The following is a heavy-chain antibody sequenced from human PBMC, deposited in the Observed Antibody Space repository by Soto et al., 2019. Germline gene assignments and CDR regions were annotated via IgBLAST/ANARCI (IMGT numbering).Heavy chain of an antibody. Sequence: GGSLRLSCAASGFTFSSYSMNWVRQAAGKGLEWVSSISSSSSYIYYADSVKGRFTISRDNAKNSLYLQMNSLRAEDTAVYYCARGYYDFDAFDIWRQGTMVTVSS. V-gene: IGHV3-21*01. CDR1: GFTFSSYS. CDR3: ARGYYDFDAFDI. J-gene: IGHJ3*02. CDR2: ISSSSSYI. D-gene: IGHD3-22*01.